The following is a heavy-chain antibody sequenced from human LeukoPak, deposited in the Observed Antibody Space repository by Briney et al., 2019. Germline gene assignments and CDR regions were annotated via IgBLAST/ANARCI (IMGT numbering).Heavy chain of an antibody. CDR1: GGSISSGSYY. CDR3: ARDRYEGGYSGYGVYNYYYMDV. Sequence: SETLSLTCTVSGGSISSGSYYWSWIRQPAGKGLEWIGRIYTSGSTNYNPSLKSRVTISVDTSKNQFSLKLSSVTAADTAVYYCARDRYEGGYSGYGVYNYYYMDVWGKGTTVTVSS. D-gene: IGHD5-12*01. V-gene: IGHV4-61*02. CDR2: IYTSGST. J-gene: IGHJ6*03.